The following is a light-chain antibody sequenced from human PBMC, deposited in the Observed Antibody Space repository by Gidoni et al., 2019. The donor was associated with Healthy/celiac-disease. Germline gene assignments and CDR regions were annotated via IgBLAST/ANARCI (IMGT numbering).Light chain of an antibody. CDR1: QSISSY. CDR3: QQSYSTPPYT. Sequence: IQMTQSQSSLSASVGDRVTITCRASQSISSYLNWYQQKPGKAPKLLIYAASSLQSGVPSRFSGSGSGTDFTLTISSLQPEDFATDYCQQSYSTPPYTFGQGTKLEIK. V-gene: IGKV1-39*01. J-gene: IGKJ2*01. CDR2: AAS.